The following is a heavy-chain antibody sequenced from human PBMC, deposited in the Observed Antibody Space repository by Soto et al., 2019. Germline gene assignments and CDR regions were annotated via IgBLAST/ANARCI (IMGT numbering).Heavy chain of an antibody. J-gene: IGHJ4*02. D-gene: IGHD3-3*02. V-gene: IGHV4-4*02. CDR2: ISHSGST. CDR3: AARHFWSRPWTDRRLDY. CDR1: GDSINSSHW. Sequence: ASETLSLTCAVSGDSINSSHWLNLFRHPPEKGLEWIGQISHSGSTTYNPSLTSRVTISVDKSKNHFSLKLTSVTAADTAVYYCAARHFWSRPWTDRRLDYWGQGTLVTVSS.